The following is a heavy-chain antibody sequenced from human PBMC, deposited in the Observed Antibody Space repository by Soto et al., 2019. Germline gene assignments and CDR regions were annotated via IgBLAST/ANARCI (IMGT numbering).Heavy chain of an antibody. V-gene: IGHV1-3*01. CDR1: GGPFSSSA. CDR2: INAGNDNT. CDR3: ARDRHVLGAYYYDSSCYYGVFDY. D-gene: IGHD3-22*01. Sequence: ASVKVSCKASGGPFSSSAISWVRQARGKRLEWMGWINAGNDNTKYSQKFHGRVNITRDTSASTAYIELSSLRSEDTAVYYCARDRHVLGAYYYDSSCYYGVFDYWGQGTLVTVSS. J-gene: IGHJ4*02.